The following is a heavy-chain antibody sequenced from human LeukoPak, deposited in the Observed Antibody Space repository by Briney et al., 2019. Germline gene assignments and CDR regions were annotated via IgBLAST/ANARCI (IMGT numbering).Heavy chain of an antibody. CDR3: ARDSAPRGRTYYYYYYMDV. Sequence: GRSLRLSCAASGFTFSSYAMHWVRQAPGKGLEWVAVISYDGSNKYYADSVKGRFTISRDNSKNTLYLQMNSLRAEDTAVYYCARDSAPRGRTYYYYYYMDVWGKGTTVTVS. J-gene: IGHJ6*03. CDR2: ISYDGSNK. V-gene: IGHV3-30*04. CDR1: GFTFSSYA. D-gene: IGHD3-10*01.